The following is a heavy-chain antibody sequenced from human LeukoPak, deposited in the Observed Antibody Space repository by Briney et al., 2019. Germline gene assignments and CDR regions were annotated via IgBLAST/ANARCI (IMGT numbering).Heavy chain of an antibody. Sequence: GGTLRLSCAASGFTFSSYGMSWVRQAPGKGLEWVSAISGSGGSTYYADSVKGRFTISRDNSKNTLYLQMNSLRAEDTAVYYCAKSRSDVVDYWGQGTLVTVSS. CDR1: GFTFSSYG. D-gene: IGHD3-3*01. V-gene: IGHV3-23*01. J-gene: IGHJ4*02. CDR2: ISGSGGST. CDR3: AKSRSDVVDY.